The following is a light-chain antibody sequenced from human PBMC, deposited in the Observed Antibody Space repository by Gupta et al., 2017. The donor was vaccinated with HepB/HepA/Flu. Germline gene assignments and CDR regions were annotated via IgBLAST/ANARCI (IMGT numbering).Light chain of an antibody. J-gene: IGLJ3*02. CDR3: EAWGDRRSGPWV. CDR1: SSNIGSNY. CDR2: RNN. Sequence: QSVLTQPPSVSATPGQKVNMTCSGSSSNIGSNYVYWYQQLPGKAPKLLIYRNNKRPSGAPARVSCSKSGTSAALAISGLLAEEEAAYYCEAWGDRRSGPWVFGRGTKLTVL. V-gene: IGLV1-47*01.